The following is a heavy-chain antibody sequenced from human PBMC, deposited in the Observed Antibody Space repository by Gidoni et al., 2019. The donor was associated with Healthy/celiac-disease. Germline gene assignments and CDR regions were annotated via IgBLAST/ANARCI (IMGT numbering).Heavy chain of an antibody. D-gene: IGHD4-17*01. CDR2: IIPIFGTA. J-gene: IGHJ4*02. Sequence: QVQLVQSGAEVKKPGSSVNVSCKASGATFSSYAISWVRQDPGQGLEWMGGIIPIFGTANYAQKFQGRVTITADESTSTAYMELSSLRSEDTAVYYCASDLNDYGDYRLDYWGQGTLVTVSS. V-gene: IGHV1-69*01. CDR3: ASDLNDYGDYRLDY. CDR1: GATFSSYA.